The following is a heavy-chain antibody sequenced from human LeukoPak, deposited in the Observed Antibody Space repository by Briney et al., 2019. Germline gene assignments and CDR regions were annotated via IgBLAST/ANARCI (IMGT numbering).Heavy chain of an antibody. Sequence: GGSLRLSCAVSGFTFSRHDMSWVRQAPGKGLEWVSTISGSGDSTYYADSVKGRFTISRDNSKNMVFLQMDSLRVEDTAAYYCAKLNSYGDYWGEGTLVTISS. V-gene: IGHV3-23*01. CDR1: GFTFSRHD. J-gene: IGHJ4*02. CDR3: AKLNSYGDY. CDR2: ISGSGDST. D-gene: IGHD5-18*01.